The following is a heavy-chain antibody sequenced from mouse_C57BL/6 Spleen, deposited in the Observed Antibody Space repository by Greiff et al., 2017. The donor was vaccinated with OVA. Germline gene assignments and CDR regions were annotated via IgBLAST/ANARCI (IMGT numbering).Heavy chain of an antibody. J-gene: IGHJ4*01. Sequence: EVKLVESGGGLVKPGGSLKLSCAASGFTFSSYTMSWVRQTPEKRLEWVATISGGGGNTYYPDSVKGRFTISRDNAKNTLYLQMSSLRSEDTALYYCARHDGDYAMDYWGQGTSVTVSS. V-gene: IGHV5-9*01. D-gene: IGHD2-3*01. CDR3: ARHDGDYAMDY. CDR1: GFTFSSYT. CDR2: ISGGGGNT.